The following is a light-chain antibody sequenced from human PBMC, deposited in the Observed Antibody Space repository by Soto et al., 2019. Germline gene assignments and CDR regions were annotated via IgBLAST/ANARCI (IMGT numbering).Light chain of an antibody. V-gene: IGLV2-18*01. J-gene: IGLJ1*01. CDR2: EVS. CDR1: SSDVGSYNR. CDR3: SLYTSSSTFSV. Sequence: QSVLAQPPSVSGSAGQSVTISCTGTSSDVGSYNRVSWYQQPPGTAPKLMIYEVSNRPSGVPDRFSGSKSGNTASLTISGLXAEDEADYYCSLYTSSSTFSVLGTGTKVTVL.